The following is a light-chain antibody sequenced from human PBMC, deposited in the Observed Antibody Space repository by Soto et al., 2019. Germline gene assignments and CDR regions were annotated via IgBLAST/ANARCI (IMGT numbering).Light chain of an antibody. V-gene: IGLV2-11*01. Sequence: QSALTQPRSGSGFPGQSVTISCTGTSSDIGGYNYVSWYQQHPGKAPKLMIYTVTKRPSGVPDRFSGSKSDNTASLTISGLQADDEADYYCCSYAGSSSYVFGTGTKVTV. J-gene: IGLJ1*01. CDR2: TVT. CDR3: CSYAGSSSYV. CDR1: SSDIGGYNY.